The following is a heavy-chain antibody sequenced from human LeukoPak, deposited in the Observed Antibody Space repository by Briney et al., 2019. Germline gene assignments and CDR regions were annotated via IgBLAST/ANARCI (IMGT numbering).Heavy chain of an antibody. CDR2: IKSKTDGGTT. J-gene: IGHJ3*02. Sequence: GGSLRLSCAASGFTFSNAWMSWVRQAPGKGLEWVGRIKSKTDGGTTDYAALVKGRFTISRDDSKNTLYLQMNSLKTEDTAVYYCTTADSSGYYYVGDAFDIWGQGTMVTVSS. V-gene: IGHV3-15*01. CDR1: GFTFSNAW. CDR3: TTADSSGYYYVGDAFDI. D-gene: IGHD3-22*01.